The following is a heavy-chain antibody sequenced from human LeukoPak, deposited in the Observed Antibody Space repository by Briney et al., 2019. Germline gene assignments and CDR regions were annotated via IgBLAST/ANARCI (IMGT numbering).Heavy chain of an antibody. V-gene: IGHV3-23*01. J-gene: IGHJ5*02. D-gene: IGHD3-22*01. Sequence: PGGSLRLSCAASEFTFSSYAMSWVRQAPGKGLEWVSGISGSGATTYYADSVKGRFTVSRDNSKNTLYLQMNSLRAEDTAVYYCAKDAYYYDSSGPLGFDPWGQGTLVTVSS. CDR3: AKDAYYYDSSGPLGFDP. CDR1: EFTFSSYA. CDR2: ISGSGATT.